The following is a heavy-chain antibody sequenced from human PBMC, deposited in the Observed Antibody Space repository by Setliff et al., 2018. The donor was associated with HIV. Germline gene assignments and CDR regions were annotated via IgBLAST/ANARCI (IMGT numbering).Heavy chain of an antibody. V-gene: IGHV4-34*12. CDR1: GGSFSGNH. CDR3: ASRVYYYDDSATLREEGFVP. J-gene: IGHJ5*02. D-gene: IGHD3-22*01. CDR2: VLYNGGT. Sequence: SETLSLTCTIYGGSFSGNHWSWIRQSPGNGLEWIGEVLYNGGTRYNPSLENRVSMSVDTSKNQFSLKLLSVTAADTAVYYCASRVYYYDDSATLREEGFVPWGQGALVTVSS.